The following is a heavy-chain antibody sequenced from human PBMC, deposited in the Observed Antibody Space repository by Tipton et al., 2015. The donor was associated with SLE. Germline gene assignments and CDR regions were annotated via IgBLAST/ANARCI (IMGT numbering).Heavy chain of an antibody. CDR1: GGSLSSGTDY. Sequence: TLSLTCTVSGGSLSSGTDYWSWIRQPAGKGLEWIGHIYTSERTNYNPPLKSRVTISADTSNNQFSLKLSSVTATDTAVYYCARGVPGIGFDYWGQGTLVTVSS. V-gene: IGHV4-61*09. CDR2: IYTSERT. D-gene: IGHD3-10*01. J-gene: IGHJ4*02. CDR3: ARGVPGIGFDY.